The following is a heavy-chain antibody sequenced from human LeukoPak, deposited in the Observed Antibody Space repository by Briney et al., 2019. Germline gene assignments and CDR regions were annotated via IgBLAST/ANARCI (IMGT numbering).Heavy chain of an antibody. CDR1: GGSISSHN. V-gene: IGHV4-59*11. D-gene: IGHD6-13*01. Sequence: KASETLSLTCTVSGGSISSHNWSWIRQPPGKGLEWIGDFDYSGSTDYNPSLKSRVTISGDTSKKQFSLKLTSVTAADTAVYYCAGDRGGAAAFDWFDSWGQGTLVTVSS. J-gene: IGHJ5*01. CDR3: AGDRGGAAAFDWFDS. CDR2: FDYSGST.